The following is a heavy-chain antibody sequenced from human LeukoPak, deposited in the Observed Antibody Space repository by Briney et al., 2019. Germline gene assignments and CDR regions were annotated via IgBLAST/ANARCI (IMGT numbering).Heavy chain of an antibody. J-gene: IGHJ5*02. D-gene: IGHD3-22*01. CDR3: ARDSFPNYYDSSGHYRGNWFDP. CDR1: GYTFTSYG. CDR2: ISAYNGNT. Sequence: ASVKVSCKASGYTFTSYGISWVRQAPGQGLEWMGWISAYNGNTNYAQKLQGRVTMTTDTSTSTAYMELRSLRSDDTAVYYCARDSFPNYYDSSGHYRGNWFDPWGQGTLVTVSS. V-gene: IGHV1-18*01.